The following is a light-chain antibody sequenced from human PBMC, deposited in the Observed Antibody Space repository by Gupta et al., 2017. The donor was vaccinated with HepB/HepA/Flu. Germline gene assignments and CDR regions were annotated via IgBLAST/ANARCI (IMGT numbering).Light chain of an antibody. CDR3: QYRTRAYVV. Sequence: QSVLTPLPSVSGARGQWVTTSCTGAGYDVQQYQQLPGTAPKLHIYGNSIRPSGVPDRFSDSKSGASATLAIAGLQAEDDADYYCQYRTRAYVVFGGGTKLTVL. J-gene: IGLJ2*01. CDR1: GYD. V-gene: IGLV1-40*01. CDR2: GNS.